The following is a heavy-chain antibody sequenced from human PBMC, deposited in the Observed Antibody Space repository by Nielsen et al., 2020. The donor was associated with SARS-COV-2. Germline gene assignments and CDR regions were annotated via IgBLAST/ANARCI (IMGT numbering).Heavy chain of an antibody. Sequence: SETLSLTCTVSGGSFSSGVYYRSWIRQPPGKGLEWIGYIYYSGSTYYNPSLKSRVTISVDTSKNQFSLKLSSVTAADTAVYYCARVGDYGDYVADYWGQGTLVTVSA. V-gene: IGHV4-30-4*01. D-gene: IGHD4-17*01. CDR3: ARVGDYGDYVADY. CDR2: IYYSGST. J-gene: IGHJ4*02. CDR1: GGSFSSGVYY.